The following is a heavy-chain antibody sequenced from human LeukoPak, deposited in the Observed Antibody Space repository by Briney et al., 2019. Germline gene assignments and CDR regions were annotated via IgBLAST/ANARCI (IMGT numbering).Heavy chain of an antibody. CDR3: ARPMSGRWLEPPFDF. CDR1: GGTFSSYS. V-gene: IGHV1-69*05. D-gene: IGHD5-24*01. J-gene: IGHJ4*02. CDR2: IIPMFGTT. Sequence: GASVKVSCKASGGTFSSYSVSWVRQAPGQGPEWMGTIIPMFGTTKYPQKFQDRVTMTTDESTTTVYMELSGLRSEDTAVYYCARPMSGRWLEPPFDFWGQGTLVTVSS.